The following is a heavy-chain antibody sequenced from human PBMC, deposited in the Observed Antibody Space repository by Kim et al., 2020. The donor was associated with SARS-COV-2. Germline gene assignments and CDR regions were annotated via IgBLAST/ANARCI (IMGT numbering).Heavy chain of an antibody. Sequence: GGSLRLSCAASGFTINNYAMSWVRQAPGKGLEWVSGIRDNGGSTKYADSVKGRFSISRDNSKNTLYLQMDSLRAEDTAVYYCAKVSSGSSVWFESFPHWVQGTMVTVSS. D-gene: IGHD6-19*01. CDR1: GFTINNYA. CDR2: IRDNGGST. V-gene: IGHV3-23*01. J-gene: IGHJ1*01. CDR3: AKVSSGSSVWFESFPH.